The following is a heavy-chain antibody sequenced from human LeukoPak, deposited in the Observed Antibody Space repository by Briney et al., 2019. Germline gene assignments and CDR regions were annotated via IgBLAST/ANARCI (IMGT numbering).Heavy chain of an antibody. CDR1: GFTFSSYA. Sequence: GGSLRLSCAASGFTFSSYAMHWVRQAPGKGLEWVAVISYDGSNKYYADSVKGRFTISRDNSKNTLYLQMNSLRAEDTAVYYCAKDKGYSSGWYSGFDYWGQGTLVTVSS. J-gene: IGHJ4*02. D-gene: IGHD6-19*01. CDR3: AKDKGYSSGWYSGFDY. CDR2: ISYDGSNK. V-gene: IGHV3-30*04.